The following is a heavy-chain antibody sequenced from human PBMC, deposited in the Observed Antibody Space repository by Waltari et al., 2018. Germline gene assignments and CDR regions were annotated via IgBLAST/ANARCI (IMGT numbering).Heavy chain of an antibody. CDR2: INPNSGGT. Sequence: QVQLVQSGGEVKKPGASVKVSCKASGYTFTAYYMHWVRQAPGQGPEWMGWINPNSGGTQYAQKFQGRVTMTRDTSISTAYMELSRLRSDDKAIYYCARSARRDDLHYWGQGTLVTVSS. CDR3: ARSARRDDLHY. CDR1: GYTFTAYY. V-gene: IGHV1-2*02. D-gene: IGHD2-21*02. J-gene: IGHJ4*02.